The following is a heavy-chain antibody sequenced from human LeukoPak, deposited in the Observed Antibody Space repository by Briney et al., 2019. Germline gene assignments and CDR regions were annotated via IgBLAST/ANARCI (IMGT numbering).Heavy chain of an antibody. V-gene: IGHV3-33*01. CDR3: ARGFGSIAAAGSAIDY. CDR1: GITFSSYG. Sequence: GGSLRLSCAASGITFSSYGMHWVRQAPGKGLEWVAVIWYDGSNKYYADSVKGRFTISRDNSKNTLYLQMNSLRAEDTAVYYCARGFGSIAAAGSAIDYWGQGTLVTVSS. D-gene: IGHD6-13*01. CDR2: IWYDGSNK. J-gene: IGHJ4*02.